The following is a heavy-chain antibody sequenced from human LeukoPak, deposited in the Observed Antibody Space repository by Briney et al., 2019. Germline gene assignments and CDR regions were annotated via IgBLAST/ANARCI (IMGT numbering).Heavy chain of an antibody. CDR1: GFTFSSYS. D-gene: IGHD2-15*01. CDR2: ISSSGSTI. J-gene: IGHJ4*02. CDR3: ARAGYCSGGSCLPGY. V-gene: IGHV3-48*04. Sequence: GGSLRLSCAASGFTFSSYSMNWVRQAPGKGLEWVSYISSSGSTIYYADSVKGRFTISRDNAKNSLYLQMNSLRAEDTAVYYCARAGYCSGGSCLPGYWGQGTLVTVSS.